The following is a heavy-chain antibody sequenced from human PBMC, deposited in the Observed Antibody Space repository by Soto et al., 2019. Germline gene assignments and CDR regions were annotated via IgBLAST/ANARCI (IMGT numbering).Heavy chain of an antibody. V-gene: IGHV3-66*01. J-gene: IGHJ6*03. Sequence: EVQLVESGGGLVQPGGSLRLSCAASGFTVSSNYMSWVRQAPGKGLEWVSVIYSGGSTYYADSVKGRFTISRDNSKNTPDLKTNSLRAEDTAVYYCAKEGYYYYKDFYGNLSTVTVSS. CDR2: IYSGGST. CDR1: GFTVSSNY. CDR3: AKEGYYYYKDF.